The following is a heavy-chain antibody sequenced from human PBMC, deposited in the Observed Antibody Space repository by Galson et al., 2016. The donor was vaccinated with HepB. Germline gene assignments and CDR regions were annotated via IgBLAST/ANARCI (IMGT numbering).Heavy chain of an antibody. CDR1: GGSFSSYY. Sequence: SLTCAVYGGSFSSYYWNWIRQPPGTGLEWIGEVNDSGSTNCNPSLKSRVTISLDTSKNQFSLKLSPVTAADTAVFYCARGLVVSAGGDAFDIWGQGTMVTVSS. V-gene: IGHV4-34*01. J-gene: IGHJ3*02. D-gene: IGHD2-2*01. CDR3: ARGLVVSAGGDAFDI. CDR2: VNDSGST.